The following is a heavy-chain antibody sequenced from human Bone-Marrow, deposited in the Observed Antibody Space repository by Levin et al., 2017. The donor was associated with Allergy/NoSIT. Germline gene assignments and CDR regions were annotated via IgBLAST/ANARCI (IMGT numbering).Heavy chain of an antibody. CDR2: VKSKTDGETA. CDR3: STVLNRHYYYYGMDV. V-gene: IGHV3-15*07. CDR1: GFIFTNVW. Sequence: GGSLRLSCSASGFIFTNVWMTWVRQAPGKGLEWVGHVKSKTDGETADYAAPVKGRFTISRDDSKNTVSLQMNSLKTEDTAVYFCSTVLNRHYYYYGMDVWGRGTTVTVSS. D-gene: IGHD1-14*01. J-gene: IGHJ6*02.